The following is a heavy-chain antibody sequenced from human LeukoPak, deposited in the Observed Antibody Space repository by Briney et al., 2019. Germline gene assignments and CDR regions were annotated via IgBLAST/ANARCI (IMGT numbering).Heavy chain of an antibody. J-gene: IGHJ6*03. CDR1: RFTFNIYA. CDR2: ISGSGGGT. CDR3: AKWDENFYYMDV. D-gene: IGHD1-26*01. Sequence: PGGSLRLSCAASRFTFNIYAMSWVRQAPGKGLEWVSSISGSGGGTFYASSVRGRFAISRDNSKHTVFLQMNGLRAEDTAIYYCAKWDENFYYMDVWGQGTTVTAS. V-gene: IGHV3-23*01.